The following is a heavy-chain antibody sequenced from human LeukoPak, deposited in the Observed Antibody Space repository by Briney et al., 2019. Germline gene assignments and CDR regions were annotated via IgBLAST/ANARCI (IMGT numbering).Heavy chain of an antibody. J-gene: IGHJ4*02. Sequence: GESLKISCESSGYSFTSYWIAWVRQMPGKGLEWMGIIYPSDSDTRYSPSFQGQVTISADKSISTAYLQWTSLRASGTAMYYCARLRGYNYGVDYWGQGTLVTVSS. CDR1: GYSFTSYW. CDR3: ARLRGYNYGVDY. V-gene: IGHV5-51*01. D-gene: IGHD5-18*01. CDR2: IYPSDSDT.